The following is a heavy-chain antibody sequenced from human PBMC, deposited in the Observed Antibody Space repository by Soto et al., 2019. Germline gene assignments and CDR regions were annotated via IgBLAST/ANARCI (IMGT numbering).Heavy chain of an antibody. CDR1: GFTFSNYD. CDR3: AKAAATYYCSGGYCYNYYFDS. D-gene: IGHD2-15*01. J-gene: IGHJ4*02. V-gene: IGHV3-30*18. CDR2: ISYDGSNK. Sequence: QVQLVESGGGVIQPGRSLRLSCAASGFTFSNYDMHWVRQAPGKGLEWVAVISYDGSNKYYADSVRGRFTISRDNSKNTVYLQMNSLRADDTAVYYCAKAAATYYCSGGYCYNYYFDSWGQGTLVTVSS.